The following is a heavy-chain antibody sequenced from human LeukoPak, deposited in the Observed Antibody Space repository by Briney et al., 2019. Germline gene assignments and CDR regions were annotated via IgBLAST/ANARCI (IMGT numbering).Heavy chain of an antibody. CDR2: IISDGSST. Sequence: PGGSLRLSCAASGFTFSNYWMHWVRQTPGKGLVWVPRIISDGSSTSYADSVKGRFTISRDNAKYTLYLQMNSLRAEDTAVYYCARDGSLPDYWGQGTLVTVSS. J-gene: IGHJ4*02. CDR3: ARDGSLPDY. V-gene: IGHV3-74*01. CDR1: GFTFSNYW.